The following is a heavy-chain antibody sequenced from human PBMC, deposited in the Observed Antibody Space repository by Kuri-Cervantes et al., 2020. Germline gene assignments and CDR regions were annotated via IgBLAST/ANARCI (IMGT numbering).Heavy chain of an antibody. CDR2: IYHSGST. CDR1: GYSISSGYY. J-gene: IGHJ5*02. V-gene: IGHV4-38-2*01. Sequence: SETLSLTCAVSGYSISSGYYWGWIRQPPGKGLEWIGSIYHSGSTYYNPSLKSRVTISVDTSKNQFSLKLSSVTAADTAVYYCARGKRITMVRGAPGDYNWFDPWGQGTLVTVSS. D-gene: IGHD3-10*01. CDR3: ARGKRITMVRGAPGDYNWFDP.